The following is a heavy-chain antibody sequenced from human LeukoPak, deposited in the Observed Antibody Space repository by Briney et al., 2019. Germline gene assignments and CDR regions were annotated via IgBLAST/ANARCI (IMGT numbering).Heavy chain of an antibody. J-gene: IGHJ4*02. CDR3: ARDSRTLSSWYDY. D-gene: IGHD6-13*01. CDR2: IIPIFGTA. Sequence: ASVKVSCKASGCTFSSYAISWVRQAPGQGLEWMGGIIPIFGTANYAQKSQGRVTITADESSSTAYMELSSLRSEDTAVYYCARDSRTLSSWYDYWGQGSLVTVSS. CDR1: GCTFSSYA. V-gene: IGHV1-69*13.